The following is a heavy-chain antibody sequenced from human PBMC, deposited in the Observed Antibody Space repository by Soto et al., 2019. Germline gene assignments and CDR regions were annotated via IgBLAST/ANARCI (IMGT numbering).Heavy chain of an antibody. J-gene: IGHJ6*02. V-gene: IGHV1-69*12. CDR3: ARGSSSRGWYHDYYYGMDV. D-gene: IGHD6-19*01. Sequence: QVQLVQSGAEVKKPGSSVKVSCKASGGTFSSYAISWVRQAPGQGLEWMGGIIPIFGTANYAQKFQCRVTITEDESTSKAYMELSSLRSEDTAVYYCARGSSSRGWYHDYYYGMDVWGQGTTVTVSS. CDR1: GGTFSSYA. CDR2: IIPIFGTA.